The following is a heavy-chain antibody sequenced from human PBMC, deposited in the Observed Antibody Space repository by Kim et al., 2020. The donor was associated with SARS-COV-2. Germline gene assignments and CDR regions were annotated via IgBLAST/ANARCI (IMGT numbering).Heavy chain of an antibody. V-gene: IGHV3-23*01. CDR2: ISGSGGST. D-gene: IGHD4-17*01. J-gene: IGHJ5*01. CDR3: AKDRYGAGYNWFDF. Sequence: GGSLRLSCAASGFTFSSNAMSWVRQAPGKGLEWVSAISGSGGSTYYADSVKVRFTISRDNSKNTLYLQMNSLRAEDTAVYYCAKDRYGAGYNWFDFWGQGSLVTVSS. CDR1: GFTFSSNA.